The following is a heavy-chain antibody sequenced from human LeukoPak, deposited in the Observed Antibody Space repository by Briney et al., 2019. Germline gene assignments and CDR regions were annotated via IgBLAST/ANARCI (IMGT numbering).Heavy chain of an antibody. CDR1: GGTFSSYA. CDR2: IIPIFGTA. Sequence: ASVKVSFKASGGTFSSYAISWVRQAPGQGLEWMGGIIPIFGTANYAQKFQGRVTITTDESTSTAYMELSSLRSEDTAVYYCARGRRGNYYYYYMDVWGKGTTATVSS. J-gene: IGHJ6*03. D-gene: IGHD3-16*01. CDR3: ARGRRGNYYYYYMDV. V-gene: IGHV1-69*05.